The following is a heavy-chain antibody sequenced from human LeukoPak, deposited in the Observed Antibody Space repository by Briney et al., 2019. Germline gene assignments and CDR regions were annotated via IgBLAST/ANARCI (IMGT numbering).Heavy chain of an antibody. CDR2: ISWNSGSI. Sequence: GGSLRLSCAASGFTFDDYAMHWVRQAPGKGLEWVSGISWNSGSIGYADSVKGRFTISRDNAKNSLYLQMNSLRAEDTALYYCAKDMGSSGWYEDGMDVWGQGATVTVSS. D-gene: IGHD6-19*01. CDR3: AKDMGSSGWYEDGMDV. J-gene: IGHJ6*02. V-gene: IGHV3-9*01. CDR1: GFTFDDYA.